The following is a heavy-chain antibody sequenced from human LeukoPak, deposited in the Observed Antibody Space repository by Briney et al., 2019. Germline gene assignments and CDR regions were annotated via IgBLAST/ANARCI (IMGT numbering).Heavy chain of an antibody. CDR3: ARCSAHYYGSRSYPDY. CDR1: GYTFTSYY. CDR2: INPSGGST. V-gene: IGHV1-46*01. J-gene: IGHJ4*02. Sequence: GSVKVSCKASGYTFTSYYMHWVRQAPGQGLEWMGIINPSGGSTSYAQKFQGRVTMTRDISTSTVYMELSSLSSEDTAVYYCARCSAHYYGSRSYPDYWGQGTLVTVS. D-gene: IGHD3-10*01.